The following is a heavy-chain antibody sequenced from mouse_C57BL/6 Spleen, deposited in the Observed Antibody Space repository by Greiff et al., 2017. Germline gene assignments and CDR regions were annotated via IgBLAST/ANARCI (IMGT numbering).Heavy chain of an antibody. CDR2: IYPGSGNT. D-gene: IGHD1-1*01. Sequence: QVQLKESGAELVRPGASVKLSCKASGYTFTDYYINWVKQRPGQGLEWIARIYPGSGNTYYNEKFKGKATLTAEKSSSTAYMQLSSLTSEDSAVYFCARWGLYGSSYDGGYWGQGTTLTVSS. J-gene: IGHJ2*01. CDR1: GYTFTDYY. V-gene: IGHV1-76*01. CDR3: ARWGLYGSSYDGGY.